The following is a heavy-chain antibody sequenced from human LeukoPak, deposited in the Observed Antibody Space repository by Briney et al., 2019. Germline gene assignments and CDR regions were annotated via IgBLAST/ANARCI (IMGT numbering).Heavy chain of an antibody. Sequence: ASVKVSCKASGYTFTSYYMHWVRQAPGQGLEWMGIINPSGGSTSYAQKFQGRVTMTRDTSTSTVYMELRSLRSEDTAVYYCAREALGERLGSTNFEVDYWGQGTLVTVSS. J-gene: IGHJ4*02. V-gene: IGHV1-46*01. D-gene: IGHD3-16*01. CDR3: AREALGERLGSTNFEVDY. CDR1: GYTFTSYY. CDR2: INPSGGST.